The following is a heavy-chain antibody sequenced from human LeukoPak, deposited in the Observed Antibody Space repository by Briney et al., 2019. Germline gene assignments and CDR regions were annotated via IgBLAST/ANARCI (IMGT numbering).Heavy chain of an antibody. CDR2: ISSSSSYI. CDR3: AKDVKMFRGPMIMRHFDY. Sequence: GGSLRLSCAASGFTFSSYTMNWVRQAPGKGLEWVSSISSSSSYIYYAGSVKGRFTISRDNAENSLYLQMNTLRAEDTAVYFCAKDVKMFRGPMIMRHFDYWGQGTLVTVSS. J-gene: IGHJ4*02. V-gene: IGHV3-21*01. D-gene: IGHD3-10*01. CDR1: GFTFSSYT.